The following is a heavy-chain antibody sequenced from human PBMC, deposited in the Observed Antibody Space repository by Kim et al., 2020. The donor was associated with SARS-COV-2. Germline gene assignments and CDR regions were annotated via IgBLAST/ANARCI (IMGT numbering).Heavy chain of an antibody. V-gene: IGHV4-61*01. CDR1: GGSVRSGSYY. J-gene: IGHJ6*02. CDR3: ARDRKIGSGYYGMDV. CDR2: IYYSGST. Sequence: SETLSLTCTVSGGSVRSGSYYWSWIRQPPGKGLEWIGNIYYSGSTNYNPSLKSRVSISVDTSKNQFSVKLSSVTAADTAVYYCARDRKIGSGYYGMDVWGQGTTVTVSS. D-gene: IGHD7-27*01.